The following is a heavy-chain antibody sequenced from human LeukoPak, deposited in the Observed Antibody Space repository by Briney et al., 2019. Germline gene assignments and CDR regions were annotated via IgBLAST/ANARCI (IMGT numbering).Heavy chain of an antibody. Sequence: SETLSLTCTVSGGSLSSGGYYWSWIRQPPGKGLEWIGYIYHSGSTYYNPSLKSRVTISVDRSKNQFSLKLSSVTAADTTVYYCARLDGSWIDYWGQGNLVTVSS. V-gene: IGHV4-30-2*01. CDR2: IYHSGST. CDR1: GGSLSSGGYY. CDR3: ARLDGSWIDY. J-gene: IGHJ4*02. D-gene: IGHD1-26*01.